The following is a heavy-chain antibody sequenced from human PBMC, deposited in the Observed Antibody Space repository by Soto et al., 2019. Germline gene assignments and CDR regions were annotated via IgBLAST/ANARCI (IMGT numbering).Heavy chain of an antibody. Sequence: QVQLVESGGGVVQPGRSLRLSCAASGFTFSSYGMHWVRQAPGKGLEWVAVIWYDGSDTYYVDSVKGRFTISRYNSKNTLYLQMNSLRAEDTAVYYCARDQGDGWGQGTLVTVSS. V-gene: IGHV3-33*01. CDR1: GFTFSSYG. CDR3: ARDQGDG. J-gene: IGHJ4*02. D-gene: IGHD2-21*02. CDR2: IWYDGSDT.